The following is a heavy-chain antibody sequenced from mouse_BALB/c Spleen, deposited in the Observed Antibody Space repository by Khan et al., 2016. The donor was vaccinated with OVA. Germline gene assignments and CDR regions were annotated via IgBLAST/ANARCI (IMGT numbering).Heavy chain of an antibody. Sequence: VKVVESGAELAKPGASVKMSCKASGYTFTSYWMHWIKQRPGQGLEWIGYINPTSGYTDYNQKFKDKATLTADKSSSTAYLQLSSLTSDDSAVSYCARDRLDYWGQGTALTVSS. CDR2: INPTSGYT. D-gene: IGHD3-2*01. J-gene: IGHJ2*01. CDR1: GYTFTSYW. CDR3: ARDRLDY. V-gene: IGHV1-7*01.